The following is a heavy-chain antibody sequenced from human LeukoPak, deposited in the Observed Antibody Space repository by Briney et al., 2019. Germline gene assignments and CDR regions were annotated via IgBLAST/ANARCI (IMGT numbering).Heavy chain of an antibody. CDR3: ARGQGDYYGSGSYYNFDY. J-gene: IGHJ4*02. Sequence: SVKVSCKASGGTFSSYAISWVRQAPGQGLEWMGRIIPIFGTANYAQRFQGRVTITTDESTSTAYMELSSLRSEDTAVYYCARGQGDYYGSGSYYNFDYWGQGTLVTVSS. D-gene: IGHD3-10*01. CDR2: IIPIFGTA. V-gene: IGHV1-69*05. CDR1: GGTFSSYA.